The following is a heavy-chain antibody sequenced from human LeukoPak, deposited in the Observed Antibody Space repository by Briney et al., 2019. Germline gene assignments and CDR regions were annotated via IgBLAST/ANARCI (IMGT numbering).Heavy chain of an antibody. CDR2: INHSGST. Sequence: KPSETLSLTCAVYGGSFSGYYWSWIPQPPGKALEWIGEINHSGSTNYNPSLKSRVTISVDTSKNQFSLKLSSVTAADTAVYYCARGRGVRGVTSQNDDYWGQGTLVTVSS. CDR3: ARGRGVRGVTSQNDDY. V-gene: IGHV4-34*01. J-gene: IGHJ4*02. CDR1: GGSFSGYY. D-gene: IGHD3-10*01.